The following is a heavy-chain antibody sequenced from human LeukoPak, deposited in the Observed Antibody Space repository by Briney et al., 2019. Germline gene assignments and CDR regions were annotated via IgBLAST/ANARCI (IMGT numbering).Heavy chain of an antibody. CDR1: GGTFSSYA. CDR3: ASGPSGYCTNGVCYYFDY. V-gene: IGHV1-69*01. Sequence: ASVKVSCKASGGTFSSYAISWVRLAPGQGHEWMGGIIPIFGTANYAQKFQGRVTITADESTSTAYMELSSLRSEDTAVYYCASGPSGYCTNGVCYYFDYWGQGTLVTVSS. J-gene: IGHJ4*02. CDR2: IIPIFGTA. D-gene: IGHD2-8*01.